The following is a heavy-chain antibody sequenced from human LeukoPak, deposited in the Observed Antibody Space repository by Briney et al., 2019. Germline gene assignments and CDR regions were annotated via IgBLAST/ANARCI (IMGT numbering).Heavy chain of an antibody. CDR1: GYTFTSYG. V-gene: IGHV1-2*02. Sequence: ASVKVSCKASGYTFTSYGFSWVRQAPGQGLEWMGWINPNSGGTNYAQKFQGRVTMTRDTSISTAYMELSRLRSDDTAVYYCAAHPGGGWYRGDYWGQGTLVTASS. CDR3: AAHPGGGWYRGDY. J-gene: IGHJ4*02. CDR2: INPNSGGT. D-gene: IGHD6-19*01.